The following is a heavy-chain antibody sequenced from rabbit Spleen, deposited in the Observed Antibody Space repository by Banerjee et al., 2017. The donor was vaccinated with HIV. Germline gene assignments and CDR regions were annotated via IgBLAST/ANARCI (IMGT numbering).Heavy chain of an antibody. J-gene: IGHJ4*01. CDR3: VRGASSSGYYSL. CDR2: IDTGSSGFT. D-gene: IGHD1-1*01. V-gene: IGHV1S40*01. CDR1: GVSFSSSSY. Sequence: QSLEESGGDLVKPGASLTLTCTASGVSFSSSSYMCWVRQAPGKGLEWIACIDTGSSGFTYFATWAKGRFTCSSQNAQNMVYLQLNSLTAADTATYFCVRGASSSGYYSLWGPGTLVTVS.